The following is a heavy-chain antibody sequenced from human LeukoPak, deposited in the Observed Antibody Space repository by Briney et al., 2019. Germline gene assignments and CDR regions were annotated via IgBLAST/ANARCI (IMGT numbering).Heavy chain of an antibody. CDR1: GGSISSYY. J-gene: IGHJ4*02. D-gene: IGHD5-18*01. Sequence: SETLSLTCTVSGGSISSYYWSWIRQPPGKGLEWVGYIYYNGGTNYNPSLRSRVTISVDTSKNHFSLRLSSVTAADTALFYCGRGGGVDTAMDANFASWGQEPLVTVSS. CDR2: IYYNGGT. CDR3: GRGGGVDTAMDANFAS. V-gene: IGHV4-59*01.